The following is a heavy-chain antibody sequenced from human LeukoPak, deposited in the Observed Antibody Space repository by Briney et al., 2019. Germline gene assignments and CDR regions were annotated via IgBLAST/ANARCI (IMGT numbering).Heavy chain of an antibody. CDR3: ARALDNPGPPHYYYMDV. J-gene: IGHJ6*03. Sequence: SETLSLTCSVSGGSISHYHWSWIRQPAGKGLEWIGRIDSGGSNNYNPSLKSRVSMSLDTSKSQLSLSLTSVSAADTAVYYCARALDNPGPPHYYYMDVWGKGTTVTVSS. CDR2: IDSGGSN. V-gene: IGHV4-4*07. D-gene: IGHD2-2*03. CDR1: GGSISHYH.